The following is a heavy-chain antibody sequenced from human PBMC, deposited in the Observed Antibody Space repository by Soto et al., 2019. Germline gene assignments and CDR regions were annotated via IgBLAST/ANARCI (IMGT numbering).Heavy chain of an antibody. CDR3: ARERPDYYDRSGYPDHDY. D-gene: IGHD3-22*01. J-gene: IGHJ4*02. CDR1: GFTFSSYA. CDR2: ISYDGSNK. V-gene: IGHV3-30-3*01. Sequence: PGGSLRLSCAASGFTFSSYAMHWVRQAPGKGLEWVAVISYDGSNKYYADSVKGRFTTSRDNSKNTLYLQMNSLRAEDTGVHYCARERPDYYDRSGYPDHDYWGQGTLVTVSS.